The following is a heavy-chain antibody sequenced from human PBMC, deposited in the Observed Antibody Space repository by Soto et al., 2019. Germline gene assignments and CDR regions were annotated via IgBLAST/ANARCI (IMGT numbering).Heavy chain of an antibody. CDR2: IYYSGST. D-gene: IGHD3-22*01. Sequence: SETLSLTCTVSGGSISSGDYYWSWIRQPPGKGLEWIGYIYYSGSTYYNPSLKSRVTISVDTSKNQFSLKLSSVTAADTAVYYCAREFNYYDSSPKGNWFDPWGQGTLVTAPQ. J-gene: IGHJ5*02. CDR3: AREFNYYDSSPKGNWFDP. V-gene: IGHV4-30-4*01. CDR1: GGSISSGDYY.